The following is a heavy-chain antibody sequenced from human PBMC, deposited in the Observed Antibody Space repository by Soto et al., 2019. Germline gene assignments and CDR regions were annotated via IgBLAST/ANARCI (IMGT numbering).Heavy chain of an antibody. J-gene: IGHJ4*02. CDR1: GFTFSSYE. CDR2: ISSSGSTI. D-gene: IGHD1-26*01. Sequence: PGGSLRLSCAASGFTFSSYEMNWVRQAPGKGLEWVSYISSSGSTIYYADSVKGRFTTSRDNAKNSLYLQMNSLRAEDTAVYYCAMQWELTGFDYWGQGTLVTVSS. CDR3: AMQWELTGFDY. V-gene: IGHV3-48*03.